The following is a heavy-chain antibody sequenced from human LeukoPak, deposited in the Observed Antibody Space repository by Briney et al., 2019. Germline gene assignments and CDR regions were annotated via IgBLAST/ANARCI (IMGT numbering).Heavy chain of an antibody. V-gene: IGHV4-30-4*01. Sequence: SETLSLTCTVSGGSIRSGDHYWSWIRQPPGKGLEWVGYIYFSGGTYYNPSLKSRVTISVDTSKNQFSLKLSSVTAADTAVYYCAREPVVTAIPVGVYYFDYWGQGTLVTVSS. CDR2: IYFSGGT. CDR1: GGSIRSGDHY. J-gene: IGHJ4*02. D-gene: IGHD2-21*02. CDR3: AREPVVTAIPVGVYYFDY.